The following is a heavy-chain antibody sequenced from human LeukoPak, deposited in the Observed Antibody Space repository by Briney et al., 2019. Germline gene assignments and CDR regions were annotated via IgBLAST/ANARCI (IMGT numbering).Heavy chain of an antibody. V-gene: IGHV4-59*01. D-gene: IGHD5-24*01. CDR3: ARVHGYNYGYYFDY. J-gene: IGHJ4*02. CDR1: GGSISSYY. Sequence: SETLSLTCTVSGGSISSYYWSWLRQPPGKGLEWIGYIYYSGSTNYNPSLKSRVTISVDTSKNQFSLKLSSVTAADTAVYYCARVHGYNYGYYFDYWGQGTLVTVSS. CDR2: IYYSGST.